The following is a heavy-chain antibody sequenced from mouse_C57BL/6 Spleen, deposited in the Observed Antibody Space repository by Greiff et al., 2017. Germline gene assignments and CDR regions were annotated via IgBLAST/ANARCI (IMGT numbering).Heavy chain of an antibody. CDR2: ISYDGSN. Sequence: EVKLMESGPGLVKPSQSLSLTCSVTGYSITSGYYWNWIRQFPGNKLEWMGYISYDGSNNYNPSLKNRISITRDTSKNQFFLKLNSVTTEDTATYYCASAYYSNLAWFAYWGQGTLVTVSA. CDR1: GYSITSGYY. J-gene: IGHJ3*01. V-gene: IGHV3-6*01. CDR3: ASAYYSNLAWFAY. D-gene: IGHD2-5*01.